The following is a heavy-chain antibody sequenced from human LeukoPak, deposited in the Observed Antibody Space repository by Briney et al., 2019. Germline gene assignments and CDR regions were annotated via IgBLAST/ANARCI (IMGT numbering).Heavy chain of an antibody. D-gene: IGHD1-26*01. CDR3: ARDFVGAISWFDP. CDR1: GFTFSDYY. CDR2: ISSSSSYT. V-gene: IGHV3-11*05. J-gene: IGHJ5*02. Sequence: GGSLRLSCAASGFTFSDYYMSWIRRAPGKGLEWVSYISSSSSYTNYADSVKGRFTISRDNAKNSLYLQMNSLRAEDTAVYYCARDFVGAISWFDPWGQGTLVTVSS.